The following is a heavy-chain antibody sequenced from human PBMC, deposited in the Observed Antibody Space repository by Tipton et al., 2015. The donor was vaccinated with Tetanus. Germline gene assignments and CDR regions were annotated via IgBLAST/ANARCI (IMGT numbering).Heavy chain of an antibody. CDR1: GGSVSRSF. V-gene: IGHV4-59*02. D-gene: IGHD3-9*01. J-gene: IGHJ5*02. CDR3: ARSQRVEDDAGGLDFLTGFYGDYWFDL. Sequence: TLSLTCTVSGGSVSRSFWGWIRQAPGKGLEWIGNIYKTGDTNYSPSLKSRVTMSVNTSKNQFSLRLSSVTAADTALYYCARSQRVEDDAGGLDFLTGFYGDYWFDLWGRGIPVTVSS. CDR2: IYKTGDT.